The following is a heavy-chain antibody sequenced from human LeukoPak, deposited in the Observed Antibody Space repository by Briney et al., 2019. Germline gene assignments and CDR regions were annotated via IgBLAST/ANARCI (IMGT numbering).Heavy chain of an antibody. D-gene: IGHD3-22*01. V-gene: IGHV1-2*02. CDR2: INPNSSGT. Sequence: ASVKVSCKASGYTFTGYYMHWVRQAPGQGLEWMGWINPNSSGTNYAQKFQGRVTMTRDTSISTAYMELSRLRSDDTAVYYCARQWDYYDSSGYLFDYWGQGTLVTVSS. J-gene: IGHJ4*02. CDR1: GYTFTGYY. CDR3: ARQWDYYDSSGYLFDY.